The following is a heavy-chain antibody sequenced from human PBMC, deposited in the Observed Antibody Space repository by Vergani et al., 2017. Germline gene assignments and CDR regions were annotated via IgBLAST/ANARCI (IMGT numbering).Heavy chain of an antibody. J-gene: IGHJ6*03. Sequence: QVQLQQWGAGLLKPSETLSLTCAVYGGSFSGYYWSWIRQPPGKGLEWIGEINHSGSTNYNTSLKSRVTISVDTSKNQFSLKLSSVTAADTAVYYCARYNIEGGSSWTYYYYYYMDVWGKGTTVTVSS. D-gene: IGHD6-13*01. CDR2: INHSGST. V-gene: IGHV4-34*01. CDR1: GGSFSGYY. CDR3: ARYNIEGGSSWTYYYYYYMDV.